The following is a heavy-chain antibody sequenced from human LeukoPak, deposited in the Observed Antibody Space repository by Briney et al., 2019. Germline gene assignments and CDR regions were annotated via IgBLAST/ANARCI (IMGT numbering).Heavy chain of an antibody. V-gene: IGHV3-21*01. CDR1: GFTFSSYG. J-gene: IGHJ4*02. CDR2: ISSSSIYT. Sequence: GGSLRLSCAASGFTFSSYGMNWVRQAPAKGLEWVSCISSSSIYTYYADSVKGRFTISRDNAKNTLYLQMNSLRAEDTAVYYCAGDVSYGSGSYPYYYFDSWGQGTLVTVSS. CDR3: AGDVSYGSGSYPYYYFDS. D-gene: IGHD3-10*01.